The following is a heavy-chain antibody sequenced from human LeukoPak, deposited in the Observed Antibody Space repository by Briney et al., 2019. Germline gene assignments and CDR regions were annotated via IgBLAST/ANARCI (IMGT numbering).Heavy chain of an antibody. D-gene: IGHD3-22*01. CDR2: ISAYNGNT. CDR1: GYTFTIYG. J-gene: IGHJ4*02. V-gene: IGHV1-18*04. Sequence: ASVKVSCKASGYTFTIYGISWVRQAPGQGLEWMGWISAYNGNTNYAQKLQGRVTMTTDTSTSTAYMELRSLRSDDTAVCYCARGAYDSSGYYPLHFDYWGQGTLVTVSS. CDR3: ARGAYDSSGYYPLHFDY.